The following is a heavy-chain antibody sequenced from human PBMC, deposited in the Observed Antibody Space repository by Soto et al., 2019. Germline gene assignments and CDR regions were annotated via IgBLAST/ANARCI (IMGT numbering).Heavy chain of an antibody. CDR1: GFTFSSYA. J-gene: IGHJ4*02. Sequence: GGSLRLSCAASGFTFSSYAMSWVRQAPGKGLEWVSAISGSGGSTYYADSVKGRFTISRDNSKNTLYLQMNSLRAEDTAVYYCAKDLRRYGDYVALSSRGGGQGTLVTVSS. CDR2: ISGSGGST. CDR3: AKDLRRYGDYVALSSRG. D-gene: IGHD4-17*01. V-gene: IGHV3-23*01.